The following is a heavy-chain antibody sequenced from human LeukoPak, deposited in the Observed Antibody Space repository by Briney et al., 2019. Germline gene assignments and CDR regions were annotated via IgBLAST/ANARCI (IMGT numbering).Heavy chain of an antibody. CDR2: ISGSGGST. CDR1: GFTFSSYA. D-gene: IGHD3-22*01. V-gene: IGHV3-23*01. Sequence: GGSLRLSCAASGFTFSSYAMSWVRQAPGKGLEWVSLISGSGGSTYYADAVKGRFTISRDNSKNTLYLQMNSLRVEDTAVYYCAKRNYYDSRGYYEYYFDDWGQGTLVTVSS. CDR3: AKRNYYDSRGYYEYYFDD. J-gene: IGHJ4*02.